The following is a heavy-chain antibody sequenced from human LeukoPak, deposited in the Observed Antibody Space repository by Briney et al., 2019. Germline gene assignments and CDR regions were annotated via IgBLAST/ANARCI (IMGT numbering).Heavy chain of an antibody. J-gene: IGHJ4*02. V-gene: IGHV3-48*03. Sequence: GGSLRLSCAASGFTFSSYEMNWARRAPGKGLEWGSYISSSGSTIYYADSVKGRFTISRDNAKNSLYLQMNSLRAEDTAVYYCARAPKHYDYVWGSYRYLFDYWGQGTLVTVSS. CDR2: ISSSGSTI. D-gene: IGHD3-16*02. CDR3: ARAPKHYDYVWGSYRYLFDY. CDR1: GFTFSSYE.